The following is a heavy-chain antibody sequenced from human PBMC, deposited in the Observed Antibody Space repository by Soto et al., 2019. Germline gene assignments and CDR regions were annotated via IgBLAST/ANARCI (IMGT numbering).Heavy chain of an antibody. V-gene: IGHV1-3*01. CDR1: GYTFTSYA. Sequence: ASVKVSCKASGYTFTSYAMHWVRQAPGQRLEWMGWINAGNGNTKYSQKFQGRVTITRDTSASTAYMELSSLRSEDTAVYYCARGYRGYLAWFAPWGQGTLVTVSS. D-gene: IGHD5-12*01. J-gene: IGHJ5*02. CDR2: INAGNGNT. CDR3: ARGYRGYLAWFAP.